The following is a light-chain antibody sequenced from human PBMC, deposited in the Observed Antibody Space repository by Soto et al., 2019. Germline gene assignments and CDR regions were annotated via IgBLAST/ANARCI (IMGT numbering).Light chain of an antibody. Sequence: EIVMTQSPATLSVSPGERVTLSCRASQSVGSNFAWYQQKPGQAPRLLIYDASNRATGIPARFSGSGSGTDFTLNISSLEPEDFAVYYCQQRSNWPITCGQGTRREIK. J-gene: IGKJ5*01. CDR2: DAS. V-gene: IGKV3-11*01. CDR1: QSVGSN. CDR3: QQRSNWPIT.